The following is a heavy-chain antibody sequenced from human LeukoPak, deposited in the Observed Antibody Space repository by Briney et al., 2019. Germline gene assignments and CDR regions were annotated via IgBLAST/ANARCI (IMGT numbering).Heavy chain of an antibody. CDR3: ARASMSTMIDYYFDY. V-gene: IGHV4-34*01. J-gene: IGHJ4*02. CDR2: INHSGST. CDR1: GGSFSGYY. Sequence: SETLSLTCAVYGGSFSGYYWSWIRQPPGKGLEWIGEINHSGSTNYNPSLKSRVTISVDTSKNQFSLKLSSVTAADTAVYYCARASMSTMIDYYFDYWGQGTLVTVSS. D-gene: IGHD3-22*01.